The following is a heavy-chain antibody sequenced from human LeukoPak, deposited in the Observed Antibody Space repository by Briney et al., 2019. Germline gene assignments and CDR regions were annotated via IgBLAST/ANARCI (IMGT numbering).Heavy chain of an antibody. V-gene: IGHV4-39*01. CDR2: SYYSGST. CDR1: GDSISTSSYY. CDR3: ARHKDYYYSYIGV. Sequence: SETLSLTCSVSGDSISTSSYYWGWIRQPPGKGLEWIGTSYYSGSTYYNPSLTRRVPIYVDTYKNQFTLQLGSVTAAHTAVYYCARHKDYYYSYIGVWGKGTTVT. J-gene: IGHJ6*03.